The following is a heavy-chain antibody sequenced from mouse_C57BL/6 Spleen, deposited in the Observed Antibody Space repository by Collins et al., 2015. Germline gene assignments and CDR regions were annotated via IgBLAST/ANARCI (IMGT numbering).Heavy chain of an antibody. CDR1: GYTFTDHY. CDR3: ARDYYGSSWYFDV. D-gene: IGHD1-1*01. CDR2: INPNNGGT. V-gene: IGHV1-26*01. Sequence: EVRLQQSGPELVKPGASVKISCKASGYTFTDHYMNWVKQSHGKSLEWIGDINPNNGGTSYNQKFKGKATLTVDKSSRTAYMELRSLTSEDSAVYYCARDYYGSSWYFDVWGTGTTVTVSS. J-gene: IGHJ1*03.